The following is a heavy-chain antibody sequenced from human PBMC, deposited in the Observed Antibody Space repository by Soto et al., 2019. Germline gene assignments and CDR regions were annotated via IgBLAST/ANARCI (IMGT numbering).Heavy chain of an antibody. J-gene: IGHJ4*02. CDR2: ISAYNGNT. D-gene: IGHD5-12*01. Sequence: QVQLVQSGAEVKKPGASVKVSCKASGYTFTSYGISWVRQAPGQGLEWMGWISAYNGNTNYAQKLQCRVTMTTETATRTAYMELRSLRSDDTAVYYFEREYSGYEWFDYWGQGTLVSVSS. V-gene: IGHV1-18*01. CDR1: GYTFTSYG. CDR3: EREYSGYEWFDY.